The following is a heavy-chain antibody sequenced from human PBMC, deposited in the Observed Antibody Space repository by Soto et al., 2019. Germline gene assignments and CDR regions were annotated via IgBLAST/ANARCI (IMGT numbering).Heavy chain of an antibody. J-gene: IGHJ6*03. Sequence: ASVKVSCKASGYTFTSYGISWVRQAPGQGLEWMGWISAYNGNTNYAQKLQGRVTMTTDTSTSTAYMELRSLRSDDTAVYYCARDLWGRYYYYMDVWGKGTTVTVSS. CDR3: ARDLWGRYYYYMDV. D-gene: IGHD7-27*01. V-gene: IGHV1-18*01. CDR2: ISAYNGNT. CDR1: GYTFTSYG.